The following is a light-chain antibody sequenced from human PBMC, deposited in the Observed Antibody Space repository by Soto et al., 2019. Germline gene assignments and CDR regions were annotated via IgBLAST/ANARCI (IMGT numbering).Light chain of an antibody. CDR1: SSDVGGYNY. J-gene: IGLJ2*01. CDR3: RSYTSSSTLVV. CDR2: EVS. Sequence: SALTQPASVSGSPGQSITISCTGTSSDVGGYNYVSWYQQHPGKAPKLMIYEVSNRPSGVSNRFSGSKSGNTASLTISGLQAEDEADYYCRSYTSSSTLVVFGGGTKLTVL. V-gene: IGLV2-14*01.